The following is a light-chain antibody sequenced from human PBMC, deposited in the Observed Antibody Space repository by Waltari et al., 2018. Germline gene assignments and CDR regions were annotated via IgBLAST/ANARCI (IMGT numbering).Light chain of an antibody. CDR2: DVT. Sequence: QSALTQPPSASGSPGQSVTISCTGTNSDVGTYNYVSLYQQRPGEVPKLMIYDVTKRPSGVPDRFSGSKSGNTASLTVSGLQPEDEGDYYCTSYAGSSDFVMFGGGTKLTVL. CDR3: TSYAGSSDFVM. CDR1: NSDVGTYNY. J-gene: IGLJ3*02. V-gene: IGLV2-8*01.